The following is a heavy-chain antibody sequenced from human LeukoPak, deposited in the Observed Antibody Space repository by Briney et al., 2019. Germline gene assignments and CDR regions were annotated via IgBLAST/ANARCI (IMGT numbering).Heavy chain of an antibody. CDR3: ARVLGSGGSGVSNWFDP. D-gene: IGHD2-15*01. CDR2: LSGSGGNT. J-gene: IGHJ5*02. Sequence: GGSLRLSCAASGFTFSSYAMNWVRQAPGKGLEWVSALSGSGGNTYYADSVKGLFTISRDNSKNTLYLQMNSLRAEDTAVYYCARVLGSGGSGVSNWFDPWGQGTLVTVSS. V-gene: IGHV3-23*01. CDR1: GFTFSSYA.